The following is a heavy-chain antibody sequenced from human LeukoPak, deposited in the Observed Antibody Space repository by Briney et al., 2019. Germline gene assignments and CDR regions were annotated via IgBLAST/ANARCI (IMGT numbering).Heavy chain of an antibody. CDR3: AKRPSGIHQPFEY. V-gene: IGHV3-23*01. D-gene: IGHD1-26*01. CDR2: ISGSGGST. J-gene: IGHJ4*02. Sequence: GGSLRLSCAASGFTFSNYVMSWVRQAPGKGLEWVSTISGSGGSTYYADSVKGRFTISRDNSKNTLYLQMNSLRAEDTAVYYCAKRPSGIHQPFEYWGQGTLVTVSS. CDR1: GFTFSNYV.